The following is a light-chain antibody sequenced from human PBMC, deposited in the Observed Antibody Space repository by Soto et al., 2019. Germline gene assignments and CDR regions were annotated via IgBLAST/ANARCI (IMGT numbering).Light chain of an antibody. CDR1: QSVSTN. Sequence: EIVMTQSPATLSVFPGERATLCCRASQSVSTNLAWYQQKPGQAPRLLIYGASARATGIPARFSGSGSGTEFTLTISSLQSEDFAVYYCYQYNNWPPYTFGQGTKLEIK. CDR2: GAS. CDR3: YQYNNWPPYT. J-gene: IGKJ2*01. V-gene: IGKV3-15*01.